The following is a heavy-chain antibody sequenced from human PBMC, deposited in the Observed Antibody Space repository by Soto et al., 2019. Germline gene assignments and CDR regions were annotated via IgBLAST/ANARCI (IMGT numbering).Heavy chain of an antibody. Sequence: QVQLQESGPGLVKPSQTLSLTCTVSGGSISSGGWYWSWIRQRPGKGLEWIGYIYYSGGTYYNPSLKSRVTISVDTSKNQFSLKLSSVTAADTAVYYCARVSGSYVFDHWGQGTLVTVSS. CDR1: GGSISSGGWY. D-gene: IGHD1-26*01. J-gene: IGHJ4*02. CDR3: ARVSGSYVFDH. V-gene: IGHV4-31*03. CDR2: IYYSGGT.